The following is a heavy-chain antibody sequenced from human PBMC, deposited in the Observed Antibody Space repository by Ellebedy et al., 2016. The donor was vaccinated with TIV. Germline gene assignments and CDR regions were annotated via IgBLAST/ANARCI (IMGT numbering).Heavy chain of an antibody. Sequence: AASVKVSCKTSGYTFTSDLIHWVRQAPGQGLEWMGMINPNGGGTAYVQKFQGRVTMTRDPSASTVYMDLSSLRPEDTAVYYCAREGGVYYFDYWGQGTLVTVSS. CDR3: AREGGVYYFDY. J-gene: IGHJ4*02. CDR1: GYTFTSDL. CDR2: INPNGGGT. D-gene: IGHD2-8*01. V-gene: IGHV1-46*01.